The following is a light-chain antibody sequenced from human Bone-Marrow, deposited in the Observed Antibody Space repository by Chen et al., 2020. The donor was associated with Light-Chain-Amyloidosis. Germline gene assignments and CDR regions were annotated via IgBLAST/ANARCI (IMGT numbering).Light chain of an antibody. CDR2: GAT. J-gene: IGLJ2*01. CDR1: SSDIGGYDH. Sequence: QSALTQPASVSGSPGQSITISCTGTSSDIGGYDHVSWFQKNPGKAPKLIVFGATQRPSGVSPRFAGAKSGNTAYLTISGLQAEDEADYFCSSYAGSATFALFGGGTRLTVL. V-gene: IGLV2-23*02. CDR3: SSYAGSATFAL.